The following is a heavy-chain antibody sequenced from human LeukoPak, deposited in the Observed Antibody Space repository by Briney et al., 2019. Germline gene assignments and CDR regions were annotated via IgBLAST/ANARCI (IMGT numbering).Heavy chain of an antibody. V-gene: IGHV3-30*18. D-gene: IGHD6-13*01. J-gene: IGHJ4*02. CDR3: VKPRKYTTNWSFDY. Sequence: GTSLRLSCTASGYTFSDHGMHWVRQAPGKGLEWLSVISYSGVVKFYADSVKGRFTISRDNSKNTLYLQMSSLRAEDTAVYYCVKPRKYTTNWSFDYWGQGTLVTVSS. CDR2: ISYSGVVK. CDR1: GYTFSDHG.